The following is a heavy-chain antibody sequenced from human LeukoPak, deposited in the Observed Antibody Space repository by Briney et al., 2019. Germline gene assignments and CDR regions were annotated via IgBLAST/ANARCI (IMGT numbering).Heavy chain of an antibody. CDR3: ARGGYSYGYDY. D-gene: IGHD5-18*01. CDR1: GYTFTSYY. J-gene: IGHJ4*02. V-gene: IGHV1-8*03. CDR2: MNPNSGNT. Sequence: VASVKVSCKASGYTFTSYYMHWVRQAPGQGLEWMGWMNPNSGNTGYAQKFQGRVTITRNTSISTAYMELSSLRSEDTAVYYCARGGYSYGYDYWGQGTLVTVSS.